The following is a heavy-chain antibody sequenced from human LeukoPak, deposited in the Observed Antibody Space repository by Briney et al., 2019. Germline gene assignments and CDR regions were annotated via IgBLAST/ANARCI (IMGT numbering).Heavy chain of an antibody. CDR2: ISSSSSTI. D-gene: IGHD1-26*01. Sequence: GGSLRLSCAASGFTFSSFSMNWVRQAPGKGLEWVSYISSSSSTIYYADSVKGRFTISRDNAKNSLYLQMNSLRAEDTAVYYCARVIYSGSHRGGFDYWGQGTLVTVSS. V-gene: IGHV3-48*01. CDR3: ARVIYSGSHRGGFDY. J-gene: IGHJ4*02. CDR1: GFTFSSFS.